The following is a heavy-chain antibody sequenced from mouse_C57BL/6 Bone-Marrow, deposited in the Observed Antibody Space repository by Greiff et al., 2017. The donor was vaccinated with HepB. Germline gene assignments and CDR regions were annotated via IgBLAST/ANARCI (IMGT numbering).Heavy chain of an antibody. CDR1: GISITTGNYR. J-gene: IGHJ2*01. V-gene: IGHV3-5*01. D-gene: IGHD2-1*01. CDR2: IYYSGTI. Sequence: EVKVEESGPGLVKPSQTVFLTCTVTGISITTGNYRWSWLRPFPGNKLEWIGSIYYSGTITYNPSLTSRTTITRDTPKNQFFLEMNALTAEDTATYYCARDRGYGNPDFDYWGQGTTLTVSS. CDR3: ARDRGYGNPDFDY.